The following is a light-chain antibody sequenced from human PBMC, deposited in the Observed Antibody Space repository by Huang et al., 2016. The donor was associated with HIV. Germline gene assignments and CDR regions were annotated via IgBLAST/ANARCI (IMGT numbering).Light chain of an antibody. Sequence: DIVLTQSPATLSLSPGQRATLSCRASQNINNYLVWYQQKPGQAPRLLIYESFNRATGIPARFSGSGSGTDFTRTINTLEPEDFAVYYCQQRGAWPLTFGGGTKVEIK. V-gene: IGKV3-11*01. J-gene: IGKJ4*01. CDR3: QQRGAWPLT. CDR2: ESF. CDR1: QNINNY.